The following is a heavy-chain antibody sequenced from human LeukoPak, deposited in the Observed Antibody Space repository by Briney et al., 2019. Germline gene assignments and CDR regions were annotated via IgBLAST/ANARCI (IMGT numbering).Heavy chain of an antibody. J-gene: IGHJ4*02. CDR3: ARGFYDVLTGYPYYFDY. Sequence: SETLSLTCTVSGGSVRSPSDSWSWIRQPPGKGLEWIGYIYYSGSTNYSPSLKSRVTISVDTYKNQFSLKLSSVTAADTAVFYCARGFYDVLTGYPYYFDYWGQGILVTVSS. CDR2: IYYSGST. CDR1: GGSVRSPSDS. V-gene: IGHV4-61*01. D-gene: IGHD3-9*01.